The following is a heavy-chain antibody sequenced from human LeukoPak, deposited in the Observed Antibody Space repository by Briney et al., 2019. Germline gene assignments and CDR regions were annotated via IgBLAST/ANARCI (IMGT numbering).Heavy chain of an antibody. J-gene: IGHJ4*02. D-gene: IGHD2-15*01. CDR3: ARASYCSGGSCYSDY. CDR2: ISAHNGNT. V-gene: IGHV1-18*01. CDR1: GYTFTSYS. Sequence: ASVKVSCKASGYTFTSYSISWVRQAPGQGLEWMGWISAHNGNTIYAQKVKGRVTMTTDTSTSTAYMELRSLKSDDTAVYYGARASYCSGGSCYSDYWGQGTLVTVSS.